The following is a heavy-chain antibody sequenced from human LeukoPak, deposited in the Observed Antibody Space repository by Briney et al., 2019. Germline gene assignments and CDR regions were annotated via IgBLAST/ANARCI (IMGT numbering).Heavy chain of an antibody. CDR2: IIPIFDTA. Sequence: ASVKVSCKASGGTFSSYAISWVRQAPGQGLEWMGGIIPIFDTANYAQKFQGRVTITTDESTSTAYMELSSLRSEDTAVYYCARARSYGFWFDPWSQGTLVTVSS. CDR1: GGTFSSYA. V-gene: IGHV1-69*05. J-gene: IGHJ5*02. D-gene: IGHD5-18*01. CDR3: ARARSYGFWFDP.